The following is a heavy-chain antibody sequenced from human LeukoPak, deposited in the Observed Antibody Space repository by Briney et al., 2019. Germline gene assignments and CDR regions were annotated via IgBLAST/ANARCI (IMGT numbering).Heavy chain of an antibody. CDR1: GYSFTSFG. CDR2: ISPFNPNG. V-gene: IGHV1-18*01. J-gene: IGHJ1*01. Sequence: ASVKVSCKASGYSFTSFGITWVRQAPGQGLEWMGWISPFNPNGNYAQKFQDRMSLTLDTSTTTAYMDLWSLRSDDTAVYYCARDKAVTTERTQYFHHWGQGTLVTVSS. CDR3: ARDKAVTTERTQYFHH. D-gene: IGHD4-11*01.